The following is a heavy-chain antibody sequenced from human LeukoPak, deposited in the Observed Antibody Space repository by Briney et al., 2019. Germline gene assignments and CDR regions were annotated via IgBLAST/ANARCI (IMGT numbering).Heavy chain of an antibody. CDR1: GYTFTGYY. CDR2: ISAYNGNT. D-gene: IGHD5-18*01. CDR3: ARDVLAGYSYGNDY. J-gene: IGHJ4*02. Sequence: ASVKVSCKASGYTFTGYYMHWVRQAPGQGLEWMGWISAYNGNTNYAQKLQGRVTMTTDTSTSTAYMELRSLRSDDTAVYYCARDVLAGYSYGNDYWGQGTLVTVSS. V-gene: IGHV1-18*04.